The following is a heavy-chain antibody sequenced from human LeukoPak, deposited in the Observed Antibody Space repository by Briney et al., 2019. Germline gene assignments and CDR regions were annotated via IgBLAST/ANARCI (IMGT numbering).Heavy chain of an antibody. Sequence: SETLSLTCTVSGGSISSSSYYWGWIRQPPGKGLEWIGSIYYSGSTYYNPSLKSRVTISVDTSKNQFSLKLSSVTAADTAVYYCARDHWSSSGWYGYFDYWGQGTLVTVSS. CDR1: GGSISSSSYY. D-gene: IGHD6-19*01. CDR3: ARDHWSSSGWYGYFDY. V-gene: IGHV4-39*07. CDR2: IYYSGST. J-gene: IGHJ4*02.